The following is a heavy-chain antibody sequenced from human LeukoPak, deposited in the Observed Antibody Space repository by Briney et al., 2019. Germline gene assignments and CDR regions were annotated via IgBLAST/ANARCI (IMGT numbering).Heavy chain of an antibody. CDR1: GFTFSSYE. Sequence: GGSLRLSCAASGFTFSSYEMNWVRQAPGKGLEWVSYISSSGSTIYYADSVKGRFTISRDNAKNSLYLQMNSLRAEDTALYYCARDRSYDSSGYSADAFDIWGQGTMVTVSS. V-gene: IGHV3-48*03. D-gene: IGHD3-22*01. CDR3: ARDRSYDSSGYSADAFDI. CDR2: ISSSGSTI. J-gene: IGHJ3*02.